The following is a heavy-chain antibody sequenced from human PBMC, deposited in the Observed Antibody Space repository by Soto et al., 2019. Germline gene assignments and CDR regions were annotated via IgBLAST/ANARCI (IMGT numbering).Heavy chain of an antibody. Sequence: EVQLLESGGGLVQPGGSLRLSCAASGFTFSSYAMSWVRQAPGKGLEWVSAISGSGGSTYYADSVKGRFTISRDNSKNTLYLQMNSLRAEDKAVYYCAKSEYSGSTIPYFDLWGRGTLVTVSS. CDR1: GFTFSSYA. J-gene: IGHJ2*01. V-gene: IGHV3-23*01. D-gene: IGHD1-26*01. CDR2: ISGSGGST. CDR3: AKSEYSGSTIPYFDL.